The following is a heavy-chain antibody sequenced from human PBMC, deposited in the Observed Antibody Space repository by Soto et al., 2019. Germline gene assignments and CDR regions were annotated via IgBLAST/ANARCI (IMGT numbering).Heavy chain of an antibody. CDR2: ISAYNGNT. J-gene: IGHJ3*02. Sequence: ASVKVSCKASGYTFTSYGISWVRQAPGQGLEWMGWISAYNGNTNYAQKLQGSVTMTTDTSTSTAYMELRSLTSDDTAVYYCARDSSITIFGVVTGAFDIWGQGTMVTVSS. V-gene: IGHV1-18*01. CDR3: ARDSSITIFGVVTGAFDI. CDR1: GYTFTSYG. D-gene: IGHD3-3*01.